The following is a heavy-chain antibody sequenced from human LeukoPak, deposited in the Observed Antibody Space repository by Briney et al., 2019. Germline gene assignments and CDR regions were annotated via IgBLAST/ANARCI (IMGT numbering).Heavy chain of an antibody. D-gene: IGHD6-19*01. J-gene: IGHJ6*03. Sequence: PSETLSLTCTVSGGSISSSSYYWGWIRQPPGKGLEWIGSIYYSGSTYYNPSLKSRVTISVDTSKNQFSLKLSSVTAADTAVYYCARDTKAVARGGYYYYMDVWGKGTTVTISS. CDR3: ARDTKAVARGGYYYYMDV. V-gene: IGHV4-39*07. CDR2: IYYSGST. CDR1: GGSISSSSYY.